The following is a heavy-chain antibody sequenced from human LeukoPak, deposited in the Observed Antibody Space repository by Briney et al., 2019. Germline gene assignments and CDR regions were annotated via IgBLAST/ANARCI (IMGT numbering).Heavy chain of an antibody. Sequence: GESLKISCKGSGYSSTCYWISWVRQMPGKGLEWMGRIDPSDSYTNYSPSFQGHVTISADKSISTAYLQWSSLKASDTAMYYCARSRFVRVAVGLINYYYGMDVWGKGTTVTVSS. J-gene: IGHJ6*04. CDR2: IDPSDSYT. D-gene: IGHD2-15*01. CDR3: ARSRFVRVAVGLINYYYGMDV. CDR1: GYSSTCYW. V-gene: IGHV5-10-1*01.